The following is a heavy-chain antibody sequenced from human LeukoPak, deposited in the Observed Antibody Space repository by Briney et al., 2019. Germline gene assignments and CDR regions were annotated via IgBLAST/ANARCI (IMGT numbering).Heavy chain of an antibody. Sequence: SVKVSCKASGGTFSSYTISWVRQAPGQGLEWMGRIIPILGIANYAQKFQGRATITADKSTSTAYMELSSLRSEDTAVYYCARDSVRTIFGVVISWFDPWGQGTLVTVSS. CDR2: IIPILGIA. CDR1: GGTFSSYT. J-gene: IGHJ5*02. D-gene: IGHD3-3*01. CDR3: ARDSVRTIFGVVISWFDP. V-gene: IGHV1-69*04.